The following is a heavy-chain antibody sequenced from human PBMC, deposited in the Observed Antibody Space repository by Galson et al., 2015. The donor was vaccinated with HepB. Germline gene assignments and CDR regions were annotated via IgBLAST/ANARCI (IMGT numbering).Heavy chain of an antibody. V-gene: IGHV3-33*01. D-gene: IGHD2-2*01. CDR2: IWYDGSNK. J-gene: IGHJ6*02. CDR1: GFTFSSYG. Sequence: SLRLSCAASGFTFSSYGMHWVRQAPGKGLEWVAAIWYDGSNKYYADSMKGRFTISRDNSKNTLSLQMNSLRAEDTAVYYCARAGHCSSTSCRIYYYYGMDVWCQGTALTVSS. CDR3: ARAGHCSSTSCRIYYYYGMDV.